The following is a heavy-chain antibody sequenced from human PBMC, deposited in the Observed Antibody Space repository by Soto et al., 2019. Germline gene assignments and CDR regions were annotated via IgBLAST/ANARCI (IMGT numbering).Heavy chain of an antibody. D-gene: IGHD6-19*01. CDR2: IYYSGST. CDR1: GGSISSGGYS. V-gene: IGHV4-30-2*03. Sequence: SETLSLTCAVSGGSISSGGYSWSWIRQPPGKGLEWIGSIYYSGSTYYNPSLKSRVTISVDTSKNQFSLKLSSVTAADTAVYYCARNAILAVAGTWGYYYYGMDVWGQGTTVTVSS. J-gene: IGHJ6*02. CDR3: ARNAILAVAGTWGYYYYGMDV.